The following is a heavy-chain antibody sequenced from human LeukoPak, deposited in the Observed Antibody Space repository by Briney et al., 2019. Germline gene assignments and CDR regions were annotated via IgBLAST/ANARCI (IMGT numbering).Heavy chain of an antibody. Sequence: GALVTVSCTASGYTFTGYYMHWVRQAPGQGLEWMGWINPNSGGTNYAQKFQGRVTMTRDTSISTAYMELSRLRSDDTAVYYCARDFRQWLVWDLYYWGQGTLVTVSS. D-gene: IGHD6-19*01. V-gene: IGHV1-2*02. CDR1: GYTFTGYY. CDR3: ARDFRQWLVWDLYY. CDR2: INPNSGGT. J-gene: IGHJ4*02.